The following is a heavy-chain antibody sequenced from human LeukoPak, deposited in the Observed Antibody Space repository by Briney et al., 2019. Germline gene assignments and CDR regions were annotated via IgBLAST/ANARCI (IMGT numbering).Heavy chain of an antibody. CDR2: IRGKGYGGTT. CDR1: GFPFGDYA. CDR3: SRASPGTGYHALASDY. D-gene: IGHD3-16*01. V-gene: IGHV3-49*03. J-gene: IGHJ4*02. Sequence: GGSLRLSCTGSGFPFGDYAMSWYRQAPGKGLQWVAFIRGKGYGGTTEYAAPVKGRFTISRDDSKSIAYLQMDSLKIEDTAVYYCSRASPGTGYHALASDYWGQGSLVTVSS.